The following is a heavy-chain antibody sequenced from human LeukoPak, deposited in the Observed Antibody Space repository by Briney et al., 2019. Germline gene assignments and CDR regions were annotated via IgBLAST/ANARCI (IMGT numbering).Heavy chain of an antibody. CDR1: GFTFSNYA. J-gene: IGHJ4*02. Sequence: PGGSLRLSCTASGFTFSNYAMTWVRQAPGKGLEWVSIINDRRGNIYYADAVKGRFTISRDNSKNTLYLQMNNLRAEDTAVYYCATSVGGVLGYFHYWGQGTLVSASS. CDR2: INDRRGNI. CDR3: ATSVGGVLGYFHY. D-gene: IGHD3-16*01. V-gene: IGHV3-23*01.